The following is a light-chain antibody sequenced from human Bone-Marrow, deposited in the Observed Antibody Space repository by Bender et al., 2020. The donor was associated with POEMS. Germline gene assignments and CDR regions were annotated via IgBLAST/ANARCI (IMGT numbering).Light chain of an antibody. Sequence: QSVLTQPASVSGSPGQSITISCTGTSSDVGNYNLVSWYQQHPGKAPKLMIYDVTKRPSGVSNRFSGSKSGNTASLTISGLQTEDEADYYCCSYTGTSDVFGGGTKLTAL. CDR2: DVT. CDR3: CSYTGTSDV. J-gene: IGLJ3*02. CDR1: SSDVGNYNL. V-gene: IGLV2-23*02.